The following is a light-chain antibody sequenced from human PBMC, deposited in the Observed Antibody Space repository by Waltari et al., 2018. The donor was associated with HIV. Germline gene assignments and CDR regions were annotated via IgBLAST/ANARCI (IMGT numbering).Light chain of an antibody. Sequence: SYELTQPPSVSVSPGQTARITCSGDALPKRYAYWYWQKPRQAPVLVIYKYNERPAGIPERFSGSISGTTVTLTISGVQAEDEADYYCQSADSSGTHWVFGGGTKLTVL. CDR2: KYN. CDR3: QSADSSGTHWV. V-gene: IGLV3-25*03. J-gene: IGLJ3*02. CDR1: ALPKRY.